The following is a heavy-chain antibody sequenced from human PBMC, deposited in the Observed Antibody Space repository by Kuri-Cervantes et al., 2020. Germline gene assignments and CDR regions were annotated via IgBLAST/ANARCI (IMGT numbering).Heavy chain of an antibody. CDR1: GFTFSSYA. CDR2: ISYDGSNK. Sequence: GESLKISCAASGFTFSSYAMHWVRQAPGKGLEWVAVISYDGSNKYYADSVKGRFTISRDNAKNSLYLQMNNLRAEDTAVYYCARSGQLWLLWANGAFDIWGQGTMVTVSS. D-gene: IGHD5-18*01. CDR3: ARSGQLWLLWANGAFDI. V-gene: IGHV3-30-3*01. J-gene: IGHJ3*02.